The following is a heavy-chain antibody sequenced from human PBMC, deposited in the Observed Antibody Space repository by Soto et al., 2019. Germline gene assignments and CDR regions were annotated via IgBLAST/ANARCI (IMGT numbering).Heavy chain of an antibody. Sequence: GASVKVSCKASGGTFSSYAISWVRQAPGQGLEWMGGIIPIFGTANYAQKFQGRVTITADESTSTAYMELSSLRSEDTAVYYCAREMSSGYYYYYGMDVWGQGTTVTVSS. J-gene: IGHJ6*02. V-gene: IGHV1-69*13. CDR3: AREMSSGYYYYYGMDV. CDR1: GGTFSSYA. CDR2: IIPIFGTA. D-gene: IGHD3-22*01.